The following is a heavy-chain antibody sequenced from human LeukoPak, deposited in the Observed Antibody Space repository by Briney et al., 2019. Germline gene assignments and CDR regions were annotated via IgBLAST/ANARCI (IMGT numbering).Heavy chain of an antibody. CDR1: GFIFKNYG. J-gene: IGHJ4*02. D-gene: IGHD2-21*02. CDR3: AKDWAPYCGGDCYFNY. CDR2: ISYDGSNK. Sequence: GGSLRLSCAASGFIFKNYGMHWVRQAPGKGLEWVAVISYDGSNKNYADSVKGRFTISRDSSKNTLYLQMNSLRVEDTAVYYCAKDWAPYCGGDCYFNYWGQGTLVTVSS. V-gene: IGHV3-30*18.